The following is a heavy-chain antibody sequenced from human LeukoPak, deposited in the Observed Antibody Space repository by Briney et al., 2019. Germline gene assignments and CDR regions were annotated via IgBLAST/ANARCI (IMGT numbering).Heavy chain of an antibody. CDR2: IRYDGSNK. CDR1: GVSFSYFA. J-gene: IGHJ5*02. D-gene: IGHD1-1*01. Sequence: GVSLRLSCAASGVSFSYFAMHWVRQAPGKGLEWVAFIRYDGSNKYYADSVKGRFTISRDDSKNTLYLQMNSLRTEDTAVYYCATDVHPGNNWFDPWGQGTLVTVSS. V-gene: IGHV3-30*02. CDR3: ATDVHPGNNWFDP.